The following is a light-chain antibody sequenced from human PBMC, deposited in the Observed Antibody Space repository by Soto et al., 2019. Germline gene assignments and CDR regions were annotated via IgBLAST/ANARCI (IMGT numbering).Light chain of an antibody. CDR2: EVS. CDR1: SSDVGGYNY. Sequence: QSALTQPASVSGSPGQSFTISCTGTSSDVGGYNYVSWYQQHPGKAPKLMIDEVSNRPSGVSNRFSGSKSGNTASLTISGLQAEDEADYYCSSYTSSSTLVFGTGTKLTVL. V-gene: IGLV2-14*01. J-gene: IGLJ1*01. CDR3: SSYTSSSTLV.